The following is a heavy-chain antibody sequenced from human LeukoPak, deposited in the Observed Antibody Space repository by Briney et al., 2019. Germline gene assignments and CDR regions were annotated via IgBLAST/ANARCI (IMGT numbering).Heavy chain of an antibody. CDR1: GFTVSSNY. V-gene: IGHV3-66*01. CDR3: ARDRIAVAATETSFDY. J-gene: IGHJ4*02. Sequence: GGSLRLSCAASGFTVSSNYMSWVRQAPGKGLEWVSVIYSGGSTYYADSVKGRFTISRDNSKNTLYLQMNSLRAEDTAVYYCARDRIAVAATETSFDYWGQGTLVTVSS. D-gene: IGHD6-19*01. CDR2: IYSGGST.